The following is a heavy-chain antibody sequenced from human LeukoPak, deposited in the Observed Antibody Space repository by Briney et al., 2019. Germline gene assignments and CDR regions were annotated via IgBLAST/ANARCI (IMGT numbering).Heavy chain of an antibody. CDR3: ASGPDRYCGGDCYRY. CDR2: IYYSGST. V-gene: IGHV4-59*12. J-gene: IGHJ4*02. Sequence: SETLSLTCTVSGGSISTYYWSWIRQPPGKGLDWIGYIYYSGSTYYNPSLKSRVTISVDTSKNQFSLKLSSVTAADTAVYYCASGPDRYCGGDCYRYWGQGTLVTVSS. D-gene: IGHD2-21*02. CDR1: GGSISTYY.